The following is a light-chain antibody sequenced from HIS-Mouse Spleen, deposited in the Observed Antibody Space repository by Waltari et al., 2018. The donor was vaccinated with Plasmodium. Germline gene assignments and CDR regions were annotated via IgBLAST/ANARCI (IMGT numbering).Light chain of an antibody. CDR3: YSTDSSGNHRV. CDR1: ALPKKY. CDR2: EDS. Sequence: SYELTQPPSVSVSPGQTARITCSGDALPKKYAYWYQQKSGQAPVLVIYEDSKRPSGSPERFSGSSSGKMATVTISGAQVEDEADYYCYSTDSSGNHRVFGGGTKLTVL. J-gene: IGLJ3*02. V-gene: IGLV3-10*01.